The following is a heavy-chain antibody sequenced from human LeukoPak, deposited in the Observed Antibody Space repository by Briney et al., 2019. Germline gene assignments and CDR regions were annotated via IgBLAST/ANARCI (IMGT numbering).Heavy chain of an antibody. CDR3: ASLRRFSGSYYDAFDI. CDR1: GFSVSSNY. CDR2: ISSGGAT. J-gene: IGHJ3*02. Sequence: PGGSLRLSCAASGFSVSSNYMSWVRQAPGKGLEWVSTISSGGATYYVDSVKGRFTVSKDNSKNTLYIQMNSLRAEDTAVYYCASLRRFSGSYYDAFDIWGQGTMVTVSS. D-gene: IGHD1-26*01. V-gene: IGHV3-66*01.